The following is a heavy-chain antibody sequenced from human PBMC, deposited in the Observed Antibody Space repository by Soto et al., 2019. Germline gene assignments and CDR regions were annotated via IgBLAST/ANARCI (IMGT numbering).Heavy chain of an antibody. CDR3: AKDSPQLVRGVGNYYYYGMDV. V-gene: IGHV4-39*07. J-gene: IGHJ6*02. Sequence: SETLSLTCTVSGGSISSSSYYWGWIRQPPGKGLEWIGSIYYSGSTYYNPSLKSRVTISSDNSKNTLYLQMNSLRAEDTAVYYCAKDSPQLVRGVGNYYYYGMDVWGQGTTVTVSS. D-gene: IGHD3-10*01. CDR2: IYYSGST. CDR1: GGSISSSSYY.